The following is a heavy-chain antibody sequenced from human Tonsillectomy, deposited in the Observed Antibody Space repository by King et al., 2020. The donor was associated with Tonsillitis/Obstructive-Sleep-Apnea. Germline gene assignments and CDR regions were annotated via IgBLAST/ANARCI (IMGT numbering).Heavy chain of an antibody. CDR2: INTNTGNP. V-gene: IGHV7-4-1*02. CDR3: ARDSKDLDYYYYYMDV. Sequence: QVKLVESGSELRKPGASVKVSCKASGYTFTSFGMNWVRQAPGQGLEWMGWINTNTGNPRYAQGFTGRFVFSLDTSVSTAYLQISSLKAEDTAVYFCARDSKDLDYYYYYMDVWGKGTTVTVSS. J-gene: IGHJ6*03. D-gene: IGHD2-15*01. CDR1: GYTFTSFG.